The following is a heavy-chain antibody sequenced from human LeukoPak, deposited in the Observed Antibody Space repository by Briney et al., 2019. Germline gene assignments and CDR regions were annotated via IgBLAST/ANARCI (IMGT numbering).Heavy chain of an antibody. CDR2: ISGGGDYT. CDR1: GFTFSSYA. CDR3: AKGPSSGPPYYFDY. J-gene: IGHJ4*02. D-gene: IGHD5-12*01. Sequence: PGGSLRLSCAASGFTFSSYAMSWVRQAPGKGLEWVSTISGGGDYTYYADSVKGRFSISRDSSKNALCLQMDSLRAEDTAVYYCAKGPSSGPPYYFDYWGQGTLVTVSS. V-gene: IGHV3-23*01.